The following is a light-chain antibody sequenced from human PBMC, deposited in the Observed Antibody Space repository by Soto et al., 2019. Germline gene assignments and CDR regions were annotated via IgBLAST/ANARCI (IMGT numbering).Light chain of an antibody. J-gene: IGLJ1*01. CDR2: DIS. V-gene: IGLV2-8*01. Sequence: QSALTQPPSASGSPGQSVTISCTGTSSDVGGYNYVSWYQQHPGKAPKLMIYDISKRPSGVPDRFPGSKSGNTASLTVSGLQAEDEADYYCSSYAGSNNYVFGTGTKLTVL. CDR1: SSDVGGYNY. CDR3: SSYAGSNNYV.